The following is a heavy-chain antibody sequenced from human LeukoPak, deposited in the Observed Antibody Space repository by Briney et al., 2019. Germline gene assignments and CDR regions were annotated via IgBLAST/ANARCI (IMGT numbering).Heavy chain of an antibody. J-gene: IGHJ3*02. Sequence: GGSLRLSCTTSGFTFRSSSFNWVRQVPGKGLEWVASISSSGTYKYYGDSVEGRFTISRDNAKNSLYLQMNSLRAEDTAVYYCARAQIVVDAFDIWGQGTMVTVSS. V-gene: IGHV3-21*01. CDR2: ISSSGTYK. D-gene: IGHD2-15*01. CDR1: GFTFRSSS. CDR3: ARAQIVVDAFDI.